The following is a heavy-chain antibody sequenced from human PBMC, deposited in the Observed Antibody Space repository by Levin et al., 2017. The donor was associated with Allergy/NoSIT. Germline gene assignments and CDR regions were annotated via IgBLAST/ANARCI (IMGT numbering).Heavy chain of an antibody. J-gene: IGHJ5*02. Sequence: ASVKVSCKASGYTFSNYGIAWLRQAPGRGPEWMGWISTYNDNRNYAQKFQGRITMTTDTSTSTAYMELRSLRSDDTAVYYCARSYYDFWSNYYDPWGQGTLVTVSS. CDR2: ISTYNDNR. D-gene: IGHD3-3*01. V-gene: IGHV1-18*01. CDR1: GYTFSNYG. CDR3: ARSYYDFWSNYYDP.